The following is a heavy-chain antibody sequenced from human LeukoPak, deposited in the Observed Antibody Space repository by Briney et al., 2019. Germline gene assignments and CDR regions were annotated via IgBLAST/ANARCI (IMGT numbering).Heavy chain of an antibody. V-gene: IGHV4-39*01. CDR2: NYYSGST. CDR3: ASHGGRFGHMDV. Sequence: PSETLSLTCTVSGGSISSSSYDWGGIRQPPGKVLEWIGSNYYSGSTYYNPSLKSRVTISVDTSKNQFSLKLSSVTAADTAVYYCASHGGRFGHMDVWGKGTTVTVSS. D-gene: IGHD3-10*01. CDR1: GGSISSSSYD. J-gene: IGHJ6*03.